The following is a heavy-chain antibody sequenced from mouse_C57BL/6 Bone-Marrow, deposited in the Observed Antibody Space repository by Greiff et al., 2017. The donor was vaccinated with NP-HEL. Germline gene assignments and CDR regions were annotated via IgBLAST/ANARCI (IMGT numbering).Heavy chain of an antibody. D-gene: IGHD1-1*01. V-gene: IGHV1-64*01. Sequence: QVQLQQPGAELVKPGASVKLSCKASGYTFTSYWMHWVKQRPGQGLEWIGMIHPNSGSTNYNEKFKRKATLTVDKSSSTAYMQLSRLTSEDSAVYYGSRFITTVLARDCYFDVWGTGTTVTVSS. CDR3: SRFITTVLARDCYFDV. J-gene: IGHJ1*03. CDR2: IHPNSGST. CDR1: GYTFTSYW.